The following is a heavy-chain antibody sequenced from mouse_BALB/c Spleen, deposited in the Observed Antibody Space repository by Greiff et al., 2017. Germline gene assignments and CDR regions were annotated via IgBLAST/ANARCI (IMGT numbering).Heavy chain of an antibody. CDR1: GYTFTSYW. CDR3: ASLTGTAMDY. CDR2: IYPGDGDT. D-gene: IGHD4-1*01. Sequence: QVQLQQSGAELARPGASVKLSCKASGYTFTSYWMQWVKQRPGQGLEWIGAIYPGDGDTRYTQKFKGKATLTADKSSSTAYMQLSSLASEDSAVYYCASLTGTAMDYWGQGTSVTVSS. J-gene: IGHJ4*01. V-gene: IGHV1-87*01.